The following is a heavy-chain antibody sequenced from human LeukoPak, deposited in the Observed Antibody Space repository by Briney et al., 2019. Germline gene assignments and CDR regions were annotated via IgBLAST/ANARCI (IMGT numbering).Heavy chain of an antibody. CDR3: ARLYSSSSAPDY. V-gene: IGHV1-69*04. CDR2: IIPILGIA. CDR1: GGTFSSYA. Sequence: SVKVSCKASGGTFSSYAISWVRQAPGQGLEWMGRIIPILGIANYAQKFQGRVTITADKSTSTAYMELSSLRSEDTAVYYCARLYSSSSAPDYWGQGTLVTVSS. J-gene: IGHJ4*02. D-gene: IGHD6-6*01.